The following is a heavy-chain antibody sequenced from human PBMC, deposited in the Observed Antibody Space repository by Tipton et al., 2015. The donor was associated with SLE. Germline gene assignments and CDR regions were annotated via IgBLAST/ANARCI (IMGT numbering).Heavy chain of an antibody. J-gene: IGHJ4*02. CDR2: LSHNGVT. D-gene: IGHD3/OR15-3a*01. CDR1: GYSISSGDY. Sequence: TLSLTCVVSGYSISSGDYWGWIRQPPGKGLEWIGSLSHNGVTAYNPSLRNRVNIFGDRSKNHFSLSLPSVTAAGTAVYYCARDLGHGGDSDYWGQGTLVTVSS. CDR3: ARDLGHGGDSDY. V-gene: IGHV4-38-2*02.